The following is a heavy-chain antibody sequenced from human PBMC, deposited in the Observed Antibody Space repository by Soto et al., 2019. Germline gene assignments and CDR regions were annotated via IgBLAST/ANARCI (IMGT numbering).Heavy chain of an antibody. J-gene: IGHJ5*02. Sequence: EVQLVESGGGLVKPGGSLRLSCAASGFTFSNAWMSWVRQAPGKGLEWVGRIKSKTDGGTTDYAAPVKGRFTISRDDSKNTLYLQMNSLKTEDTAVYYCTIQNLVGGSIAAWGQGTLVTVSS. CDR3: TIQNLVGGSIAA. D-gene: IGHD2-15*01. CDR1: GFTFSNAW. V-gene: IGHV3-15*01. CDR2: IKSKTDGGTT.